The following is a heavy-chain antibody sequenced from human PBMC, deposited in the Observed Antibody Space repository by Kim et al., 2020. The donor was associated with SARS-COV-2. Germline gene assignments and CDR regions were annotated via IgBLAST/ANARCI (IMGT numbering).Heavy chain of an antibody. D-gene: IGHD1-7*01. CDR1: GFTFSSYS. V-gene: IGHV3-48*02. Sequence: GGSLRLSCEASGFTFSSYSMNWVRQAPGKGLEWVSYIGNSGSYMYYADSVKGRFTISRDNAKNSLYLQMNSLRDEDTAVYYCARVRTIYLYDFDYWGQGTLVTVSS. CDR2: IGNSGSYM. J-gene: IGHJ4*02. CDR3: ARVRTIYLYDFDY.